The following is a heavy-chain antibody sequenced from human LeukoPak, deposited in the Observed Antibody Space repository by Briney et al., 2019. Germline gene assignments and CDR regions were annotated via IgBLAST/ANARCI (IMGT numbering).Heavy chain of an antibody. J-gene: IGHJ5*02. Sequence: PSDTLSLTCTVSGDSINAYYWGWIRQPPGKGLEWIGYKYISGTTKYNPSLESRVTISVDTSKNQFSLKLSSVTAADTAVYYCARRRAEGGSNGHYNWFDPWGQGILVTV. CDR3: ARRRAEGGSNGHYNWFDP. CDR1: GDSINAYY. V-gene: IGHV4-59*08. CDR2: KYISGTT. D-gene: IGHD6-13*01.